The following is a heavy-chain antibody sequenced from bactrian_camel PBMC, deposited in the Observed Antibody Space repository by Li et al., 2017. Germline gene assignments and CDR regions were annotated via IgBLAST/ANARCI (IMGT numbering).Heavy chain of an antibody. V-gene: IGHV3S55*01. D-gene: IGHD3*01. CDR1: GYNAGRDC. CDR2: LDSDGTT. Sequence: HVQLVESGGGSVQAGESLTLSCVYSGYNAGRDCMGWFRQGPGREREGVAALDSDGTTDYADSVNGRFVISKDYAKNTLYLQMNSLKPEDTAMYYCAARVIRAPRGYGGPCQGAGDFGIYDKGTQVTVS. J-gene: IGHJ4*01.